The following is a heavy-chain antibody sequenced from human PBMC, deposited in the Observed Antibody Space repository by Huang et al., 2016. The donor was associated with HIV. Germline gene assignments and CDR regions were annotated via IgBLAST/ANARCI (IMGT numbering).Heavy chain of an antibody. J-gene: IGHJ4*02. V-gene: IGHV3-11*01. D-gene: IGHD3-10*01. CDR1: GFTFSDYY. CDR2: ISSSDNAR. CDR3: ARRSAFYRLDY. Sequence: QVQLVESGGGLVKPGGSLRLSCAAAGFTFSDYYMSWIRQTPGKGLEWNSDISSSDNARDYADSGKGRFTISRDDAKNSLYLQMNSLRADDTAVYYCARRSAFYRLDYWGQGTLVTVSS.